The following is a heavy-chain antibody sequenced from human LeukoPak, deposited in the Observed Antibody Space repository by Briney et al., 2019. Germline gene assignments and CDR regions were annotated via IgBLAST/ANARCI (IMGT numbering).Heavy chain of an antibody. V-gene: IGHV5-51*01. J-gene: IGHJ5*02. CDR1: GYSFTSYC. CDR2: IYPVDSDT. Sequence: GESLKIPCKGSGYSFTSYCSGWLRQMPGKGLEWMGIIYPVDSDTRYSPPFQGQVTISADKSISTAYLQWSSLKASDTAMYYCARESAYYGSGRYRLNWFDPWGQGTLVTVSS. CDR3: ARESAYYGSGRYRLNWFDP. D-gene: IGHD3-10*01.